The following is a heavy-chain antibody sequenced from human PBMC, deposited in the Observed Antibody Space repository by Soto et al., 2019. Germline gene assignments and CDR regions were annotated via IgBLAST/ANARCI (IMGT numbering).Heavy chain of an antibody. CDR2: ISGSSGSI. CDR3: AKDIYGGGVGMDV. Sequence: PGGSLRLSCAASGFTFSSYAMSWVRQAPGKGLEWVSAISGSSGSIGYADSVKGRFTISRDNAKNTLYLQMNSLRAEDTALYYCAKDIYGGGVGMDVWGKGTTVTVSS. CDR1: GFTFSSYA. J-gene: IGHJ6*03. V-gene: IGHV3-23*01. D-gene: IGHD1-26*01.